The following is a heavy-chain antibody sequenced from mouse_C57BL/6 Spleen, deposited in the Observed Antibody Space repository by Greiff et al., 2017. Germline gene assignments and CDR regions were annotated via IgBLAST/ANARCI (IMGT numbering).Heavy chain of an antibody. CDR1: GFTFTDYY. Sequence: DVMLVESGGGLVQPGASLRLSCAASGFTFTDYYMSWVRQPPGKAPEWLALIRRKANGYTTEYTASVKGRFTISRDNSQNILYLQMNTLRAEDSATYYCVKAVSLHCYGSSYGAMDYWGQGTSVTVSS. D-gene: IGHD1-1*01. CDR3: VKAVSLHCYGSSYGAMDY. V-gene: IGHV7-4*01. CDR2: IRRKANGYTT. J-gene: IGHJ4*01.